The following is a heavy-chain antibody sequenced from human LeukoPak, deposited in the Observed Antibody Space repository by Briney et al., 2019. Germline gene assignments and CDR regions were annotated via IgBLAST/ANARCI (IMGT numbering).Heavy chain of an antibody. V-gene: IGHV3-23*01. CDR2: ISGSGGST. CDR3: AKDRALIVGSFDY. J-gene: IGHJ4*02. Sequence: GGSPRLSCAASGFTFSSYAMSWVRQAPGKGLEWVSAISGSGGSTYYADSVKGRFTISRDNSKNTLYLQMNSLRAEDTAVYYCAKDRALIVGSFDYWGQGTLVTVSS. D-gene: IGHD1-26*01. CDR1: GFTFSSYA.